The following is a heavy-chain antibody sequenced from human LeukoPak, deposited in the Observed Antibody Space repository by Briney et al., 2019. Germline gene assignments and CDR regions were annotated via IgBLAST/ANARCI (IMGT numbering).Heavy chain of an antibody. CDR2: TYYRSKWHD. Sequence: SQTLSLTCAISGDSVSSNTAAWNWIRQSPSRGLEWLGRTYYRSKWHDDYAVFVKSRIIINPETSKNQFYLQLNSVTPEDTAVYYCARNNPNSSGWYSFDSWGQGTLVTVSS. CDR1: GDSVSSNTAA. CDR3: ARNNPNSSGWYSFDS. J-gene: IGHJ4*02. D-gene: IGHD6-19*01. V-gene: IGHV6-1*01.